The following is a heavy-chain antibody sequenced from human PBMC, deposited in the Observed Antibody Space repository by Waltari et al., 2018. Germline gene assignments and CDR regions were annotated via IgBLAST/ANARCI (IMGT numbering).Heavy chain of an antibody. D-gene: IGHD3-22*01. CDR2: ISAYNGNT. Sequence: QVQLVQSGAEVKKPGASVKVSCKASGYTFTSYGISWVRQAPGQGLEWMGWISAYNGNTNYAQKLQGRVTMTTDTSTSTAYMELRSLRSDDTAVYYCARDYNPYYYDGSGYYEGGYYFDYWGQGTLVTVSS. CDR3: ARDYNPYYYDGSGYYEGGYYFDY. V-gene: IGHV1-18*01. J-gene: IGHJ4*02. CDR1: GYTFTSYG.